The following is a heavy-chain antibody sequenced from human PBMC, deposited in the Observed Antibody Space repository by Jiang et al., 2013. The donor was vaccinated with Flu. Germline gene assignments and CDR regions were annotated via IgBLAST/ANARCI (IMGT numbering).Heavy chain of an antibody. CDR2: ISYDGSNK. J-gene: IGHJ6*02. Sequence: GGGVVQPGRSLRLSCAASGFTFSSYGMHWVRQAPGKGLEWVAVISYDGSNKYYADSVKGRFTVSRDNSKNTLYLQMNSLRAEDTAVYYCAKKHCSSTSCYPTYYYYYGMDVWGQGTTVTVSS. D-gene: IGHD2-2*01. CDR1: GFTFSSYG. CDR3: AKKHCSSTSCYPTYYYYYGMDV. V-gene: IGHV3-30*18.